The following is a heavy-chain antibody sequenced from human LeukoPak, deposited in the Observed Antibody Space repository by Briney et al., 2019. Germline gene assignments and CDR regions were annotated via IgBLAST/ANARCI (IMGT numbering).Heavy chain of an antibody. Sequence: ASVKVSCKASGYTFIGSYMHWVRQAPGQGLEWMGWINPNSGGTKCAQKFQGRVTMTKDTSISTAYMELSSLTSDDTAVYYCARAGGSGTSTNWFDPWGQGTLVTVSS. J-gene: IGHJ5*02. D-gene: IGHD3-10*01. CDR2: INPNSGGT. CDR3: ARAGGSGTSTNWFDP. CDR1: GYTFIGSY. V-gene: IGHV1-2*02.